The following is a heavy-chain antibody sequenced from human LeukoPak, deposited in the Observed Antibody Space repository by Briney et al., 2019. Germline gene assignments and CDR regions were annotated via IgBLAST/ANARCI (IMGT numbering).Heavy chain of an antibody. CDR3: AREGGTVTTLVDDAFDI. V-gene: IGHV3-23*01. D-gene: IGHD4-17*01. Sequence: PGGTLRLSCAASGFTFSNYGMSWVRQAPGKGLEWVSGISGSGDSTYYADSVKGRFTISRDNAKNSLYLQMNSLRAEDTAVYYCAREGGTVTTLVDDAFDIWGQGTMVTVSS. CDR2: ISGSGDST. CDR1: GFTFSNYG. J-gene: IGHJ3*02.